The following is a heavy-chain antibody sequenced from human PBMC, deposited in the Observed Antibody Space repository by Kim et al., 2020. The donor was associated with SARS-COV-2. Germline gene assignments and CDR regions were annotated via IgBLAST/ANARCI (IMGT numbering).Heavy chain of an antibody. D-gene: IGHD6-19*01. J-gene: IGHJ5*02. Sequence: SETLSLTCTVSGASMTNYWWTWIRQPPGKGLEWVASVWYDSGHTAYNTSFKSRVSASVDASKDQFSLTLTSVTTDDTASYYCARSGQWMETRWLDPWGQGTLVSVSS. CDR1: GASMTNYW. V-gene: IGHV4-59*01. CDR2: VWYDSGHT. CDR3: ARSGQWMETRWLDP.